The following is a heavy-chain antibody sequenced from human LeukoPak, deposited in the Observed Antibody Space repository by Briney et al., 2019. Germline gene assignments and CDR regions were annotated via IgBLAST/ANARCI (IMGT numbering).Heavy chain of an antibody. J-gene: IGHJ6*03. D-gene: IGHD6-13*01. CDR2: ISGSGGST. CDR1: GFTFSSYA. CDR3: ARLTSSSWYSYYYYYMDV. Sequence: PGGSLRLSCAASGFTFSSYAMSWVRQAPGKGLEWVSAISGSGGSTYYADSVKGRFTISRDNSKNTLYLQMNSLRAEDTAVYYCARLTSSSWYSYYYYYMDVWGKGTTVTVSS. V-gene: IGHV3-23*01.